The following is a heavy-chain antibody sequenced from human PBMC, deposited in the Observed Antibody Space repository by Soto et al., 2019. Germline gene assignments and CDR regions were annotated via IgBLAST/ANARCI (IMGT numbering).Heavy chain of an antibody. V-gene: IGHV3-30-3*01. CDR1: GFTFSSYA. CDR3: ARDRELTIFGVVIPTRTIYGMDV. Sequence: LRLSCAASGFTFSSYAMHWVRQAPGKGLEWVAVISYDGSNKYYADSVKGRFTISRDNSKNTLYLQMNSLRAEDTAVYYCARDRELTIFGVVIPTRTIYGMDVWGQGTTVTV. CDR2: ISYDGSNK. J-gene: IGHJ6*02. D-gene: IGHD3-3*01.